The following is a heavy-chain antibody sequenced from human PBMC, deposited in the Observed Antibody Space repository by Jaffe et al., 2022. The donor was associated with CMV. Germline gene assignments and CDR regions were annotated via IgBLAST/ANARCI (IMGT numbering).Heavy chain of an antibody. J-gene: IGHJ4*02. CDR2: ISSSSSYI. CDR1: GFTFSSYS. D-gene: IGHD2-2*01. CDR3: ARAVPKRYCSSTSCSLRPDY. V-gene: IGHV3-21*01. Sequence: EVQLVESGGGLVKPGGSLRLSCAASGFTFSSYSMNWVRQAPGKGLEWVSSISSSSSYIYYADSVKGRFTISRDNAKNSLYLQMNSLRAEDTAVYYCARAVPKRYCSSTSCSLRPDYWGQGTLVTVSS.